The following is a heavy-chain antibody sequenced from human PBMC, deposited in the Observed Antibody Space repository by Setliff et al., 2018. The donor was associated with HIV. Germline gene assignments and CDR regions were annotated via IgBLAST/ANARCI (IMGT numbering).Heavy chain of an antibody. J-gene: IGHJ4*02. CDR2: IYYSGST. Sequence: SETLSLTCTVSGGSISSGGYYWSWIRQHPGKGLEWIGYIYYSGSTYYNPSLKSRVTISVDTSKNQFSLKLSSVTAADTAVYYCARGKNDYNNYYFDYWGQGTLVTVSS. V-gene: IGHV4-31*03. CDR1: GGSISSGGYY. CDR3: ARGKNDYNNYYFDY. D-gene: IGHD4-4*01.